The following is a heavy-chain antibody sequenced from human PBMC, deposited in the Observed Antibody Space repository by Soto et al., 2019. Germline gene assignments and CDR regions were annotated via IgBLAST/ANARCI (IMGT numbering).Heavy chain of an antibody. J-gene: IGHJ6*02. D-gene: IGHD1-1*01. CDR3: ARVSNGRPYYYAMDV. CDR1: GDSITRSNYY. CDR2: IYYSGST. V-gene: IGHV4-30-4*01. Sequence: PSETLSLTCTVSGDSITRSNYYWSWIRHPPGKGLECFGCIYYSGSTYYNPSLKSRVIISVDTSKNQFSLRLSSVTAADTAVYYCARVSNGRPYYYAMDVWGQGTTVT.